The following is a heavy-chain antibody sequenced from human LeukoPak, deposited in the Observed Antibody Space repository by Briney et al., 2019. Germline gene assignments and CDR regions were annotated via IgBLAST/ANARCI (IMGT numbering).Heavy chain of an antibody. V-gene: IGHV1-46*01. CDR1: VYTFTNYH. D-gene: IGHD6-19*01. J-gene: IGHJ4*02. CDR3: ARVGGWYRYFFDY. Sequence: ASVTVSFKSSVYTFTNYHLHWVRQAPGQGLEWMGMITPSDGSTNYAQKFQGRVTMTRDMSTSTVYMELSSLRSEDTAVYYCARVGGWYRYFFDYWGQGTLLTVSS. CDR2: ITPSDGST.